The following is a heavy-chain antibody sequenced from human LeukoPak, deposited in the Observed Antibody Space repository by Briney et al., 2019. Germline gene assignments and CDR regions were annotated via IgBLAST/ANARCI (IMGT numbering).Heavy chain of an antibody. V-gene: IGHV4-4*07. D-gene: IGHD4-17*01. CDR1: GGSISSYF. Sequence: SETLSLTCSVSGGSISSYFLSWIRQPAGKGLEWIGRIHSGTTTYNHSLKRRVTMSLDTSKDQVSLTLRSVTAADTALYYCSRDSGTTGEVKFDPWGQGTLVTVSS. CDR3: SRDSGTTGEVKFDP. J-gene: IGHJ5*02. CDR2: IHSGTT.